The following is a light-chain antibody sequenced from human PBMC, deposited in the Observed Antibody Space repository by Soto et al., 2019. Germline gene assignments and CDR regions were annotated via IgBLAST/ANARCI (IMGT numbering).Light chain of an antibody. CDR1: QGIVSY. CDR3: QQTRAYPST. J-gene: IGKJ4*01. Sequence: IQLTQSPSSLSASIGDRVTIACRASQGIVSYLIWYQQKPGKAPKLLIHGASSLQSGVPSRFSGSGSGTDFTLTISNLQPEDFASYYCQQTRAYPSTFGGGTKVDIK. V-gene: IGKV1-9*01. CDR2: GAS.